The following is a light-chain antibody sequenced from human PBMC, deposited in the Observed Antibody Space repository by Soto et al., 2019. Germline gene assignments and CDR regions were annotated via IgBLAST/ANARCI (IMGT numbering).Light chain of an antibody. Sequence: DIQMTQSPSSLSASVGDRVTITCQASQDISNYLNWYQQKPGKGPKLLINGASNLETGVPSRFSRIGSGTDFTFTISSLQPEDIATYYCQQYENLPFTFGPGTKVDIK. J-gene: IGKJ3*01. CDR3: QQYENLPFT. CDR1: QDISNY. V-gene: IGKV1-33*01. CDR2: GAS.